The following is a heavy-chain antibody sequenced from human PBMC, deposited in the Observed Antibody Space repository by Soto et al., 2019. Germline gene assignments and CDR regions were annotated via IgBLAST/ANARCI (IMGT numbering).Heavy chain of an antibody. CDR3: ERLLRSDDYGDYVDY. CDR1: GDSISSYY. J-gene: IGHJ4*02. Sequence: SETLSLTCTVSGDSISSYYWSWIRQPPGKGLEWIGYIYYSGSTNYNPSLKSRVTISVDTSKNQFSLKLSSVTAADTAVYYFERLLRSDDYGDYVDYWGQGTLVTVSS. D-gene: IGHD4-17*01. CDR2: IYYSGST. V-gene: IGHV4-59*08.